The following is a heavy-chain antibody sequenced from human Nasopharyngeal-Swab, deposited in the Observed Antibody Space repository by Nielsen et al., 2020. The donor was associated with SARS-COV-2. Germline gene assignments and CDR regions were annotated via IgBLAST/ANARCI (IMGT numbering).Heavy chain of an antibody. CDR2: IAPDASNE. V-gene: IGHV3-30*03. J-gene: IGHJ4*02. CDR1: GFTFSSFG. Sequence: GESLKISCVASGFTFSSFGMHWVRQAPGKGLEWVAFIAPDASNEYYGDSVKGRFSISRDSSKNTLYLQMDSLRGEDTAVYYCARDAPAHYGAFYWGRGTLVTVSS. CDR3: ARDAPAHYGAFY. D-gene: IGHD4-17*01.